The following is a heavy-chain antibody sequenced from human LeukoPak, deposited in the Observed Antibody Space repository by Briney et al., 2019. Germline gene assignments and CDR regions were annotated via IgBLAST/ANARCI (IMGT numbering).Heavy chain of an antibody. CDR2: ISSSSSYI. CDR1: GFTFSSYS. CDR3: ASTLEVDLVDY. V-gene: IGHV3-21*01. Sequence: GGSLRLSCAASGFTFSSYSMNWVRQAPGKGLEWVSSISSSSSYIYYADSVKGRFTIPRDNAKNSLYLQMNSLRAEDTAVYYCASTLEVDLVDYWGQGTLVTVSS. D-gene: IGHD5-12*01. J-gene: IGHJ4*02.